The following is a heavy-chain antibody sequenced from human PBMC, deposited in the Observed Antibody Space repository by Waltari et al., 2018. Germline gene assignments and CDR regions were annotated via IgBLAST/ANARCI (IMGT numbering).Heavy chain of an antibody. CDR3: VRGGISRAAAWTSVDY. CDR1: GYNFTIYE. J-gene: IGHJ4*02. D-gene: IGHD6-13*01. V-gene: IGHV1-8*01. Sequence: QVQLVQSGAEVKKPGASVKVSCKASGYNFTIYEINWVRQASGQGLEWMGWMNPNSAETVYAPNFQGRVTMTRDTSTSPAYLELSSLQSEDTAIYYCVRGGISRAAAWTSVDYWGQGTLLTVSS. CDR2: MNPNSAET.